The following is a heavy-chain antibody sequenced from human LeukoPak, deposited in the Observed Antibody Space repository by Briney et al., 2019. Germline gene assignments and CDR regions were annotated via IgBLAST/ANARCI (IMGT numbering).Heavy chain of an antibody. CDR3: ARDWVYCSSTSCPDVNWFDP. D-gene: IGHD2-2*01. J-gene: IGHJ5*02. Sequence: ASVKVSCKASGYTFTGYYMHWVRQAPGQGLEWMGWINPNSGGTNYAQKFQGRVTMTRDTSTSTVYMELSSLRSEDTAVYYCARDWVYCSSTSCPDVNWFDPWGQGTLVTVSS. CDR2: INPNSGGT. V-gene: IGHV1-2*02. CDR1: GYTFTGYY.